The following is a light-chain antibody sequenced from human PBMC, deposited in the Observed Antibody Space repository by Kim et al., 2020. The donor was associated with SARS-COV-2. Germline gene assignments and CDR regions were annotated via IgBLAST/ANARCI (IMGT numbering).Light chain of an antibody. Sequence: FSPGQGAALSSTASQVSGCRASGWYNQRPVQAPTLLIYRIYTTATGVPDRVRVSGSGTDFSLTLGGLEREDFAVYYCAGYGSSSTFGGGARVEV. J-gene: IGKJ4*01. CDR1: QVSGCRA. CDR3: AGYGSSST. V-gene: IGKV3-20*01. CDR2: RIY.